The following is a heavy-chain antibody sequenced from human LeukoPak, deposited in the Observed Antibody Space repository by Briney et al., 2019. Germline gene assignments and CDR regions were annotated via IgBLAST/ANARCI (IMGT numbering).Heavy chain of an antibody. D-gene: IGHD1-1*01. J-gene: IGHJ4*02. CDR1: GFTFTGYH. CDR2: VNIDSGGT. CDR3: VFEPSDWKYFAY. V-gene: IGHV1-2*02. Sequence: ASVKVSCKASGFTFTGYHMRWVRQAPGQGLEWLGCVNIDSGGTYFIEKFRGRVTVTRDTSIGASYMELTGLTSDDTAVYYCVFEPSDWKYFAYWGQGALVTVSS.